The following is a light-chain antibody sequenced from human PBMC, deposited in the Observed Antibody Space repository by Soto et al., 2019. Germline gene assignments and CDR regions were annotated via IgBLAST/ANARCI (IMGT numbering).Light chain of an antibody. CDR2: GNT. V-gene: IGLV1-40*01. Sequence: QSVLTQPPSVSGAPGQRVTISCTGSSSNIGAGYDVHWYQQVPGTAPKLLIYGNTNRPSGVPDRFSASKSGTSASLAITGLQAEDEADYYCQSYESSLSGWIFGGGTKVTVL. CDR1: SSNIGAGYD. J-gene: IGLJ2*01. CDR3: QSYESSLSGWI.